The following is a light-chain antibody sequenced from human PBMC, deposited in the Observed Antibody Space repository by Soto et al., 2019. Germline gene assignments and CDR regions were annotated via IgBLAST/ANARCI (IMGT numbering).Light chain of an antibody. CDR1: NSDVGGYNY. CDR3: CSYTPNNTWV. J-gene: IGLJ3*02. CDR2: EVS. Sequence: QSVLTQPASVSGSPGQSITISCTGTNSDVGGYNYVSWYQQHPGKAPKLIIYEVSDRPSGISTRFSASKSDNTASLTISGLQPGDEADYYCCSYTPNNTWVFGGGTKVTVL. V-gene: IGLV2-14*01.